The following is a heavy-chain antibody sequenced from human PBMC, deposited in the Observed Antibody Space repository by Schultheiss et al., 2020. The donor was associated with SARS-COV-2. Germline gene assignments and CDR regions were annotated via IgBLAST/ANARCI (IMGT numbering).Heavy chain of an antibody. V-gene: IGHV3-33*08. CDR2: IWYDGSNK. CDR1: GFTFSSSW. Sequence: GGSLRLSCAASGFTFSSSWMHWVCQAPGKGLEWVAVIWYDGSNKYYADSVKGRFTISRDNSKNTLYLQMNSLRAEDTAVYYCARGRLDPWYFDLWGRGTLVTVSS. D-gene: IGHD1-1*01. J-gene: IGHJ2*01. CDR3: ARGRLDPWYFDL.